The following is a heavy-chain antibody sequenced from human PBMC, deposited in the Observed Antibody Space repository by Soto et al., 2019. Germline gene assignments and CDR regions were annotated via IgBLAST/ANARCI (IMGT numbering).Heavy chain of an antibody. Sequence: QVQLVQSGAEVKKPGASVKVSCKASGYTFTNYEINWVRQATGQGLEWMGWMNPGSGHTGYAHKFQGRVTMTRNISISTAYMELSRLGSDDTAIYYCARMAASGSLNWFDPWGQGTLVTVSS. J-gene: IGHJ5*02. V-gene: IGHV1-8*01. CDR1: GYTFTNYE. CDR2: MNPGSGHT. D-gene: IGHD3-10*01. CDR3: ARMAASGSLNWFDP.